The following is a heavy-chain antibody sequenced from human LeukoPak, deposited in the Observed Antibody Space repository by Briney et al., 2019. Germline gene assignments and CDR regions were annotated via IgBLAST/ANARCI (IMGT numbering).Heavy chain of an antibody. CDR3: ARVWSDDYVWGSYRHIDY. J-gene: IGHJ4*02. CDR1: GGSISSSSYY. CDR2: IYYSGST. Sequence: SETLSLTCTVSGGSISSSSYYWGWIRQPPGKGLEWIGSIYYSGSTYYNPSLKSRVTISVDTSKNQFSLKLSSVTAADTAVYYCARVWSDDYVWGSYRHIDYWGQGTLVTVSS. D-gene: IGHD3-16*02. V-gene: IGHV4-39*07.